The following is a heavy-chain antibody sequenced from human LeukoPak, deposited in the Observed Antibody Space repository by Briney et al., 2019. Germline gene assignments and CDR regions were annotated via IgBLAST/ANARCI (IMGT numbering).Heavy chain of an antibody. D-gene: IGHD3-22*01. CDR3: ARGADYYDSSGYFLN. CDR1: GFTFSSYG. CDR2: ISSNGGST. Sequence: PGGSLRLSCAASGFTFSSYGMSWVRQAPGKGLEYVSAISSNGGSTYYANSVKGRFTISRDNSKNTLYLQMGSLRAEDMAVYYCARGADYYDSSGYFLNWGQGTLVTVSS. J-gene: IGHJ4*02. V-gene: IGHV3-64*01.